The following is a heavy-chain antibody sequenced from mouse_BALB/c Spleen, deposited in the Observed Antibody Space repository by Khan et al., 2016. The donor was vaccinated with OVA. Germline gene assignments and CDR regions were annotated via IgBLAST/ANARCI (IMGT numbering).Heavy chain of an antibody. J-gene: IGHJ3*01. CDR1: GYTFTSYW. CDR2: IYPGNTDT. Sequence: EVQLQESGTVLARPGASVKMSCKASGYTFTSYWMHWVKQRPGQGLEWIGDIYPGNTDTNYNQKFEGKAKLTAVTSTSTAYMEISSLTNEDSAVYYCTRSNWDVAWFAYWGQGTLVTVSA. V-gene: IGHV1-5*01. CDR3: TRSNWDVAWFAY. D-gene: IGHD4-1*02.